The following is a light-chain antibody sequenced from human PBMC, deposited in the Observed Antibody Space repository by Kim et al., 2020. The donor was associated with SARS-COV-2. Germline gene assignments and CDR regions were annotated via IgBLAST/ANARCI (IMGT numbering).Light chain of an antibody. CDR3: QVWDTSSDHWV. Sequence: SYELTQPPSVSVAPGKTARITCGVNNIGSPSVHWYQQRPGQAPLVVIYYDSDRPSGIPERFSGSNSGNTATLTISRVEAGDEADYYCQVWDTSSDHWVFGGGTQLTVL. V-gene: IGLV3-21*04. CDR1: NIGSPS. CDR2: YDS. J-gene: IGLJ3*02.